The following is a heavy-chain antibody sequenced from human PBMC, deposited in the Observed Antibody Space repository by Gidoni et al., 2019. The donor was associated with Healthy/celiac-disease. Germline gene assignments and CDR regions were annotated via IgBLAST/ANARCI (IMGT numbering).Heavy chain of an antibody. J-gene: IGHJ4*02. CDR2: IYSGGST. CDR1: GFTVSSNY. Sequence: EVQLVESGGGLVQPGGSLRLSCAASGFTVSSNYMRWVRQAPGKGLEWVSVIYSGGSTYYADSVKGRFTISRDNSKNTLYLQMNSLRAEDTAVYYCARGDYGKTIYFDYWGQGTLVTVSS. CDR3: ARGDYGKTIYFDY. V-gene: IGHV3-66*02. D-gene: IGHD4-17*01.